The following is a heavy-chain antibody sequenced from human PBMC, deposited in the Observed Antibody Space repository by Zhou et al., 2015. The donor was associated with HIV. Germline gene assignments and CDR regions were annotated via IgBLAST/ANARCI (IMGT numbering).Heavy chain of an antibody. CDR2: ISSDGSIK. D-gene: IGHD2-2*01. Sequence: QVQLVESGGGVVQPGRSLRLSCGVSGFTFSNHAMHWVRQAPGKGLEWVTLISSDGSIKYSADSVKDRFTISRHNSKDTLYLQMNSLRAEDTAVYYCARPEGRYCSSSSCARHGMDVWGQGTTVTVSS. CDR1: GFTFSNHA. V-gene: IGHV3-30-3*01. J-gene: IGHJ6*02. CDR3: ARPEGRYCSSSSCARHGMDV.